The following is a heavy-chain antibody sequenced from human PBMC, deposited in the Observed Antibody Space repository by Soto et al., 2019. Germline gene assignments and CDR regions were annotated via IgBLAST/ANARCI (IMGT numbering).Heavy chain of an antibody. CDR1: GFTFSSYG. D-gene: IGHD3-22*01. J-gene: IGHJ6*02. V-gene: IGHV3-30*18. CDR3: AKGVNYYDSSGYYPDWYYYYGMDV. CDR2: ISYDGSNK. Sequence: GGSLRLSCAASGFTFSSYGMHWVRQAPGKGLEWVAIISYDGSNKYYADSVKGRFTISRDNSKNTLYLQMNSLRAEDTAVYYCAKGVNYYDSSGYYPDWYYYYGMDVWGQGTTVTVSS.